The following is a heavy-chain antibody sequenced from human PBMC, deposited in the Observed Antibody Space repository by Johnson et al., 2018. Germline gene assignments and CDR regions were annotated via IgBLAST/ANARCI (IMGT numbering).Heavy chain of an antibody. D-gene: IGHD3-22*01. J-gene: IGHJ3*02. V-gene: IGHV3-30*03. Sequence: QVQLVESGGGVVQPGRSLRLSCAASGFSFSSYGIHWVRQAPGKGLGWVAGISHDGSNKYYADSVKGRFTISRDNSKNPLYLQMNSLRVEDTAVYHCATAVSTYYSDGVDAFDIWGQGTMVTVSS. CDR1: GFSFSSYG. CDR2: ISHDGSNK. CDR3: ATAVSTYYSDGVDAFDI.